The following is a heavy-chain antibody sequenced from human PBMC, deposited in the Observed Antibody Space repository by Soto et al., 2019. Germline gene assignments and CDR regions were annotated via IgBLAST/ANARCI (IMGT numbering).Heavy chain of an antibody. CDR3: AREVPVHTPGFVY. V-gene: IGHV1-69*19. CDR1: GGTFNTYA. D-gene: IGHD3-10*01. J-gene: IGHJ4*02. Sequence: QVQLVQSGAEMKKPGSSVKVSCQSSGGTFNTYAMNWVRQAPGQGPEWMGDISPMFGAANYAPKFQGRVTITADESTGTSYMPLSSLTSEDPALYFRAREVPVHTPGFVYWGQGTLVTVSS. CDR2: ISPMFGAA.